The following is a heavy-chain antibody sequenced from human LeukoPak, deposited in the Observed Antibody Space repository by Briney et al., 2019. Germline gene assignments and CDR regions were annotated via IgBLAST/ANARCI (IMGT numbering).Heavy chain of an antibody. CDR3: ARVLDYCDSSGYYYALDY. D-gene: IGHD3-22*01. CDR1: EFTFSSYG. CDR2: IWYDGSNK. J-gene: IGHJ4*02. V-gene: IGHV3-33*08. Sequence: GGSLRLSCAASEFTFSSYGMSWVRRAPGKGLEWVAVIWYDGSNKYYADSVKGRFTISRDNSKNTLYLQMNSLRAEDTAVYYCARVLDYCDSSGYYYALDYWGQGTLVTVSS.